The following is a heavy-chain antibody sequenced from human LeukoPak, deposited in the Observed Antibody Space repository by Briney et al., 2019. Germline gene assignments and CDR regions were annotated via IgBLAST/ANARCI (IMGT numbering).Heavy chain of an antibody. Sequence: GGSLRLSCAASGFTFSSYSMNWVRQAPGKGLEWVSSISSSSSYIYYADSVKGRFTISRDNARNSLYLQMNSLRAEDTAVYYCARGIGIVVVPAAKYWGQGTLVTVSS. D-gene: IGHD2-2*01. V-gene: IGHV3-21*01. CDR2: ISSSSSYI. J-gene: IGHJ4*02. CDR1: GFTFSSYS. CDR3: ARGIGIVVVPAAKY.